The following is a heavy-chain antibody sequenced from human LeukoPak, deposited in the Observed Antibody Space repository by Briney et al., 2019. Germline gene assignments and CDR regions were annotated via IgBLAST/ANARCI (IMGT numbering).Heavy chain of an antibody. D-gene: IGHD1-26*01. CDR1: GFTFSTYA. J-gene: IGHJ6*02. CDR3: AKDVRVGGGGMDV. CDR2: ISDSGANK. V-gene: IGHV3-23*01. Sequence: GGSLRLSCAASGFTFSTYAMNWVRQAPGKGLEWVSLISDSGANKHYAASVKGRFTISRDNSKNTLSLQMNSLRPEDTAVYYCAKDVRVGGGGMDVWGHGTTVTVSS.